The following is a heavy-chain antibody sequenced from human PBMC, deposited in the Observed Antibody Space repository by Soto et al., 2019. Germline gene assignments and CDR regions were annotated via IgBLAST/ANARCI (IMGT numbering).Heavy chain of an antibody. J-gene: IGHJ4*02. CDR2: IYHSGST. Sequence: SETLSLTCAVSGGSISSGGYSWSWIRQPPGKGLEWIGYIYHSGSTYYNPSLKSRVTISVDRSKNQFSLKLSSVTAADTAVYYCARAVDYYGSGSYRAPNTCLDDWGQGTLVTVSS. V-gene: IGHV4-30-2*01. CDR3: ARAVDYYGSGSYRAPNTCLDD. D-gene: IGHD3-10*01. CDR1: GGSISSGGYS.